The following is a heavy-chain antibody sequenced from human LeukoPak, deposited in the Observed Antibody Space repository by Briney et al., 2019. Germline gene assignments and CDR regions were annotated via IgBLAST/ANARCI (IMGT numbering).Heavy chain of an antibody. D-gene: IGHD5-18*01. CDR3: ARLKDSYGWYHVDY. V-gene: IGHV4-59*08. Sequence: PSETLSLTCTVSGGSISLYYWSWIRQPPGKGPEWFGSIDYRGSANYNPSLKSRVTISVDMSRDQFSLNLNSVTAADTAVYYCARLKDSYGWYHVDYWGQGTVVTVSS. CDR1: GGSISLYY. J-gene: IGHJ4*02. CDR2: IDYRGSA.